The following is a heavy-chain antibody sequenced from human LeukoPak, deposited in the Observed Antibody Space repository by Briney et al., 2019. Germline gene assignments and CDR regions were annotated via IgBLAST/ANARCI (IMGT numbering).Heavy chain of an antibody. J-gene: IGHJ4*02. D-gene: IGHD5-24*01. Sequence: GESLQISCKGSGYNFPNYWIVWVRQMPGKGLEWMGIIYPGDSDTRYSPSFQGQVTFSADKSISTAYLQWSSLKASDTAMYYCARLDDYTSPDYWGQGTLVTVSS. CDR1: GYNFPNYW. CDR2: IYPGDSDT. CDR3: ARLDDYTSPDY. V-gene: IGHV5-51*01.